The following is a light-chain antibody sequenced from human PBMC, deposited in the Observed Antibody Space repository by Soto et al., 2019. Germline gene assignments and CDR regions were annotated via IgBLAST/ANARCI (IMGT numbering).Light chain of an antibody. J-gene: IGKJ4*01. CDR2: DVS. CDR1: QTLGSF. V-gene: IGKV3-11*01. CDR3: QHRRDWPLT. Sequence: EIVLTQSPATLSLFPGERATLSCRASQTLGSFLAWYQQKPGQAPRLVISDVSYRASGVPVRFSGSGSGTDFTLTISSLAPEDFAVYYCQHRRDWPLTFGGGTKVEI.